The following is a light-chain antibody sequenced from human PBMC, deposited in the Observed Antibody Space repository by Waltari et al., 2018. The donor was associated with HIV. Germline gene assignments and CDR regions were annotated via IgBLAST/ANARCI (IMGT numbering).Light chain of an antibody. V-gene: IGLV1-44*01. CDR2: SNN. J-gene: IGLJ2*01. CDR1: SSNIGRNP. CDR3: AVRDDRLNGVL. Sequence: QSVLTQPPSVSGTPGQKVTISCSGGSSNIGRNPVTWYQQLPGTAPKLLIYSNNQRSSGVPDRFSGSKSGTSASLAISGLQSDDETDYYCAVRDDRLNGVLFGGGTRLTVL.